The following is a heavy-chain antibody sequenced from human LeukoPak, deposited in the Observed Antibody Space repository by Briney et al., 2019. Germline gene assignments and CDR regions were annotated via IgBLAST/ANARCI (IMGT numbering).Heavy chain of an antibody. V-gene: IGHV4-59*01. CDR2: IYYSGST. CDR3: ARTTDSSSYYYGMDV. CDR1: GGSISGYY. D-gene: IGHD3-22*01. J-gene: IGHJ6*02. Sequence: PSETLSLACTVSGGSISGYYWSWIRQPPGKGLEGIGYIYYSGSTDYNPSLKSRVTISVDTSKNQFSLKLSSVTAADTAVYYCARTTDSSSYYYGMDVWGQGTTVTVSS.